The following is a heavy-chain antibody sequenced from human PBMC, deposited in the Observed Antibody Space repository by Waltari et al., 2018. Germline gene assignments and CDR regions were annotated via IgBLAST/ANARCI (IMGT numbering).Heavy chain of an antibody. V-gene: IGHV3-74*01. Sequence: EVQLVESGGGLVQPGGSLRLSCAASGFTFSSFWMHWVRQRPGEGLVWVSRTNTDGRGTSYADSVRGRFTISRDNAKSTVYLQMNSLTAEDTAVYYCARINRMRNWYFDVWGRGTLVTVSS. CDR2: TNTDGRGT. CDR3: ARINRMRNWYFDV. J-gene: IGHJ2*01. CDR1: GFTFSSFW.